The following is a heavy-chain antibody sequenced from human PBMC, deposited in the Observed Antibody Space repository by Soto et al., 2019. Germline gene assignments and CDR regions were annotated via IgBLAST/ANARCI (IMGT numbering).Heavy chain of an antibody. CDR2: ISSSSYI. CDR1: GFTFSSYS. D-gene: IGHD6-13*01. Sequence: PGGSLRLSCAASGFTFSSYSMNWVRQAPGKGLEWVSSISSSSYIYYADSVKGRFTISRDNAKNSRYLQMNSLRAEDTAVYYCARDRFGYSSSPYWGMDVWGQGTTVTVSS. J-gene: IGHJ6*02. CDR3: ARDRFGYSSSPYWGMDV. V-gene: IGHV3-21*01.